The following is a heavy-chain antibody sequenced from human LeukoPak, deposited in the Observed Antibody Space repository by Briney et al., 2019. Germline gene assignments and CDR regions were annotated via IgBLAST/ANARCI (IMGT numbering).Heavy chain of an antibody. J-gene: IGHJ5*02. CDR1: AGSISSGGYY. V-gene: IGHV4-31*03. Sequence: SQTLSLTCTVSAGSISSGGYYWSWIRQHPGKGLEWIGYIYYSGSTYYNPSLKSRVIISVDTSKNQFSLKLSSVSAADTAVYYCARVRGVIKYNWFDPWGQGTLVTVSS. CDR3: ARVRGVIKYNWFDP. CDR2: IYYSGST. D-gene: IGHD3-10*01.